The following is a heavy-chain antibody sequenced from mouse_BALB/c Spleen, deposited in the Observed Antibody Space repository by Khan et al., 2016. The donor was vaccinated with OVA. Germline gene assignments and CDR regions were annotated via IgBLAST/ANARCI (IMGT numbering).Heavy chain of an antibody. Sequence: QVQLKESGPGLVAPSQSLSITCTVSGFSLSSYGVHWVRQPPGKGLEWLGVIWGDGSQNYHSTLMSRLSLSKDNSQSQVFLKLSSLQTDDTATYYCAKWGTANYYVMDYWGQGTSVTVSS. D-gene: IGHD1-2*01. J-gene: IGHJ4*01. CDR3: AKWGTANYYVMDY. CDR2: IWGDGSQ. CDR1: GFSLSSYG. V-gene: IGHV2-3*01.